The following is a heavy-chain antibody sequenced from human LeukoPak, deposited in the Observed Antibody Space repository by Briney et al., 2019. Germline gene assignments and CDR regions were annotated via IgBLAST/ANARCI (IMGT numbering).Heavy chain of an antibody. D-gene: IGHD3-3*01. CDR1: GYTFTNYG. CDR2: INPSGGST. J-gene: IGHJ3*02. CDR3: ARDDFGVTYGAFDI. Sequence: ASVKVSCKASGYTFTNYGISWVRQAPGQGLEWMGIINPSGGSTSYAQKFQGRVTMTRDTSTSTVYMELSSLRSEDTAVYYCARDDFGVTYGAFDIWGQGTMVTVSS. V-gene: IGHV1-46*01.